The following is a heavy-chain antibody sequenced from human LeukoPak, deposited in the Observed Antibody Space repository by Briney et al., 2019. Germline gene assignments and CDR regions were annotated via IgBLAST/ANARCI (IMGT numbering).Heavy chain of an antibody. CDR2: INHSGST. V-gene: IGHV4-34*01. Sequence: PSETLSLTCAVYGGSFSGYYWNWIRQPPGKGLEWIGEINHSGSTNYNPSLKSRLIISVDMSKNQFSLKLTSVTAADTAVYYCARGVDYYGVWGQGTLVTVSS. D-gene: IGHD3-10*01. CDR3: ARGVDYYGV. CDR1: GGSFSGYY. J-gene: IGHJ4*02.